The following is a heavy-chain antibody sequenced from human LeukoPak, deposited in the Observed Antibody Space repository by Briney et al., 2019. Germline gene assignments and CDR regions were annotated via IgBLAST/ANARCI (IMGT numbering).Heavy chain of an antibody. Sequence: GESLKISCKGSGYSFTNYWIGWVRQMPGKGLEWMGIIYPGDSDTRYSPSFQGQVTLSADKSISTAYLQWSSLKASDTAMYYCARRAPLSGESLDNWGQGTLVTVSS. D-gene: IGHD4-17*01. CDR2: IYPGDSDT. J-gene: IGHJ4*02. CDR1: GYSFTNYW. CDR3: ARRAPLSGESLDN. V-gene: IGHV5-51*01.